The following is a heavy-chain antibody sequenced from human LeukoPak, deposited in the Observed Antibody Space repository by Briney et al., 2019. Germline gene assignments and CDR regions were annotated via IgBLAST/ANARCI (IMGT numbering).Heavy chain of an antibody. CDR1: GFTFSSYS. V-gene: IGHV3-21*01. J-gene: IGHJ4*02. Sequence: GGSLRLSCAASGFTFSSYSMNWVRQAPGKGLEWVSSISSRSSYIYYADSVKGRFTISRDNAKNSLYLQMNSLRAEDTAVYYCARVRGDILTGYYKFSDYWGQGTLVTVSS. CDR2: ISSRSSYI. D-gene: IGHD3-9*01. CDR3: ARVRGDILTGYYKFSDY.